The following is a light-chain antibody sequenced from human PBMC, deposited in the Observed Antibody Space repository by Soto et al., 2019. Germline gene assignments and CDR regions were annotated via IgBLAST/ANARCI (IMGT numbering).Light chain of an antibody. CDR2: EVD. CDR1: SSDVGGYNF. CDR3: TSYEVTNSYV. V-gene: IGLV2-8*01. Sequence: SVLTQPPSASGSPGQSGTISCTGPSSDVGGYNFVSWYQQHPGKAPKLMIYEVDKRPSGVPDRFSGSKSGNTASLTVSGLQAEDEDAYYCTSYEVTNSYVFGTGTKVTVL. J-gene: IGLJ1*01.